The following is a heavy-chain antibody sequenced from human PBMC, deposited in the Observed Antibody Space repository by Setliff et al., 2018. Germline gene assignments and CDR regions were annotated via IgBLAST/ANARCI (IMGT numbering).Heavy chain of an antibody. V-gene: IGHV4-39*07. CDR3: ARGAAGSGSLAFDN. CDR1: ADSISSSYDY. J-gene: IGHJ4*02. Sequence: SETLSLTCNVSADSISSSYDYWAWIRQPPGKGLAWIGSIYYSGSTYYNPSLKSRVTISVDTSKNQFSLKLSSVTAADTALYYCARGAAGSGSLAFDNWGQGTLVTVSS. D-gene: IGHD3-10*01. CDR2: IYYSGST.